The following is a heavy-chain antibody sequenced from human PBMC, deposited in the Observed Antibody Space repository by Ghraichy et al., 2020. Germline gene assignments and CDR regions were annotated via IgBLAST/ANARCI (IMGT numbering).Heavy chain of an antibody. D-gene: IGHD6-19*01. CDR1: GGSFSGYY. J-gene: IGHJ4*02. CDR3: ARGPQWLGFDY. CDR2: INHSGST. V-gene: IGHV4-34*01. Sequence: SETLSLTCAVYGGSFSGYYWSWIRQPPGKGLEWIGEINHSGSTNYNPSLKSRVTISVDTSKNQFSLKLSSVTAADTAVYYCARGPQWLGFDYWGQGTLVTVSS.